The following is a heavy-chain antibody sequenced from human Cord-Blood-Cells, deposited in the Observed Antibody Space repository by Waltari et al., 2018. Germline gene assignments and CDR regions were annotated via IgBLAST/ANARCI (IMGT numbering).Heavy chain of an antibody. D-gene: IGHD3-3*01. J-gene: IGHJ2*01. Sequence: QVQLVQSGAEVKKPGSSVKVSCKASGGTFSSYAISWVRQAPGQGLEWMGGSSPSLGTANYAQKFQGRVTSTADKATSTAYMELSSLRSEDTAVYYCARGDFWSGYYANWYFDLWGRGTLVTVSS. CDR3: ARGDFWSGYYANWYFDL. CDR2: SSPSLGTA. V-gene: IGHV1-69*06. CDR1: GGTFSSYA.